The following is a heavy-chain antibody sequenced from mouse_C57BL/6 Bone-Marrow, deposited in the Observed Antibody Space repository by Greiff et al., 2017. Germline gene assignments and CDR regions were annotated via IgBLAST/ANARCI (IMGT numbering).Heavy chain of an antibody. CDR2: INPGSGGT. Sequence: QVTLKESGAELVRPGTSVKVSCKASGYAFTNYLIEWVKQRPGQGLEWIGVINPGSGGTNYNEKFKGKATLTADKSSSTAYMQLSSLTSEDSAVYFCVVIYFDYWGQGTTLTVSS. CDR3: VVIYFDY. J-gene: IGHJ2*01. V-gene: IGHV1-54*01. D-gene: IGHD2-2*01. CDR1: GYAFTNYL.